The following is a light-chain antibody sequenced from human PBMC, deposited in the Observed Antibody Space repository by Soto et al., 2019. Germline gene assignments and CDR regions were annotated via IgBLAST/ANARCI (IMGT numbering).Light chain of an antibody. CDR3: QQRSNWPT. CDR2: DAS. J-gene: IGKJ5*01. Sequence: MELTQSPATLSLSTEARSTDSXRASQSISLYLTWYQHKPGQAPRLLIYDASHRATGIPARFSGSGYGTDFTLTISSLEPEDFAVYYCQQRSNWPTFGQGSRLEIK. CDR1: QSISLY. V-gene: IGKV3-11*01.